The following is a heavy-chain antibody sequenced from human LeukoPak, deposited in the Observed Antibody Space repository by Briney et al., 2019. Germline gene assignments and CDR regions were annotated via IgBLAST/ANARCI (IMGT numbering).Heavy chain of an antibody. V-gene: IGHV3-74*01. CDR1: GFTFSSYR. J-gene: IGHJ4*02. Sequence: PWGVLRLSCAASGFTFSSYRMHWVRQAPGKGLVWVSRINSDGSSTNYADSVKGRFTISRDNAKNTLYLQMNRLRAEDTAVYYCARVRYCDYWGQGTLVTVSS. CDR3: ARVRYCDY. D-gene: IGHD1-14*01. CDR2: INSDGSST.